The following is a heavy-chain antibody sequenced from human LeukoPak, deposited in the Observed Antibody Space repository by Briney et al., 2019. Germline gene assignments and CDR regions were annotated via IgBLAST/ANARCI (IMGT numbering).Heavy chain of an antibody. J-gene: IGHJ6*03. CDR3: TRSRIKLNGDYYYYYMDV. CDR2: IRSKANSYAT. V-gene: IGHV3-73*01. Sequence: GGSLRLSCAASGFTFSGSAMHWVRQASGKGLEWVGRIRSKANSYATAYAASVKGRFTISRDDSKNTAYLQMNSLKTEDTAVYYCTRSRIKLNGDYYYYYMDVWGNGTTVIISS. D-gene: IGHD4-17*01. CDR1: GFTFSGSA.